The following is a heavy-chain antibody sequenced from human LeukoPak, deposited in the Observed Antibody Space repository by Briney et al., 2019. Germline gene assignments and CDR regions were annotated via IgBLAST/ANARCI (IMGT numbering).Heavy chain of an antibody. CDR1: GYSFTSYW. CDR2: IYPGDSDT. CDR3: ARHAAATDY. V-gene: IGHV5-51*01. D-gene: IGHD2-15*01. J-gene: IGHJ4*02. Sequence: GESLKISCKGSGYSFTSYWIGWVRQMPGKGLEWMGIIYPGDSDTSYSPSFQGQVTISADNSMSPASLQWSSLKASDTAMYYCARHAAATDYWGQGTLVTVSS.